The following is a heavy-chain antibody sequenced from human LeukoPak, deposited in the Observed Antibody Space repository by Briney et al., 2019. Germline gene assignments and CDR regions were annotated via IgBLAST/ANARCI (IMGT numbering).Heavy chain of an antibody. CDR1: GDSFSGNL. V-gene: IGHV4-34*01. D-gene: IGHD1-1*01. Sequence: SSETLSLTCAVYGDSFSGNLWTWIRQSPGKGLEWIGEINHTGDTRLNPSLRGRVSISVDTANNQFSLRLTSLTGADTAVHYCATGRQLELQKQTFRRYYYMDVWGKGTTVTVSS. CDR3: ATGRQLELQKQTFRRYYYMDV. J-gene: IGHJ6*03. CDR2: INHTGDT.